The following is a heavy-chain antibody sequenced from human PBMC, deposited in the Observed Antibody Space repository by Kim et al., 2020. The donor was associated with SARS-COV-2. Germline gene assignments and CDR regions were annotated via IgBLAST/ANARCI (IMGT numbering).Heavy chain of an antibody. V-gene: IGHV3-64*01. CDR3: ARVMTVTTFNGMDV. J-gene: IGHJ6*02. D-gene: IGHD4-17*01. CDR2: ISSNGGST. CDR1: GFTFSSYA. Sequence: GGSLRLSCAASGFTFSSYAMHWVRQAPGKGLEYVSAISSNGGSTYYANSVKGRFTISRDNSKNTLYLQMGSLRAEDMAVYYCARVMTVTTFNGMDVWGQGTTVTVSS.